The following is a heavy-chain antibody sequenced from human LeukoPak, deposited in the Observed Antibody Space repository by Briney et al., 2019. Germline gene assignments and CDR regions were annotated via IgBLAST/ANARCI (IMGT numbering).Heavy chain of an antibody. J-gene: IGHJ6*03. Sequence: ASETLSLTCTVSGGSISSSSYYWGWIRQPPGKGLEWIGSIYYSGSTYYNPSLKSRVTISVDTSKNQFSLKLSSVTAADTAVYYCARDVGSSWSSYYYYMDVWGKGTTVTVSS. V-gene: IGHV4-39*07. CDR1: GGSISSSSYY. D-gene: IGHD6-13*01. CDR3: ARDVGSSWSSYYYYMDV. CDR2: IYYSGST.